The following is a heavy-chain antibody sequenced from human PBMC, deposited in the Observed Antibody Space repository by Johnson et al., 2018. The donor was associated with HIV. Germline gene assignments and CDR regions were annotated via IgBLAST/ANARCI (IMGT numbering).Heavy chain of an antibody. CDR1: GFTFSSYG. D-gene: IGHD3-22*01. Sequence: QVQLVESGGGVVQPERSLRLSCAASGFTFSSYGLHWVRQAPGKGLEWVAFIRYDGSNKYYADSVKGRFTISRDNYKNTLYLQMNSLRAEDTAVYYCAKDLYYYDSSGSVGAFDIWGQGTMVTVSS. V-gene: IGHV3-30*02. CDR3: AKDLYYYDSSGSVGAFDI. CDR2: IRYDGSNK. J-gene: IGHJ3*02.